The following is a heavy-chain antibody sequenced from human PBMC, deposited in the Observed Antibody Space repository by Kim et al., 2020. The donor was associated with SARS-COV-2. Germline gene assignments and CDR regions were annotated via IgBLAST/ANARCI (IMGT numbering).Heavy chain of an antibody. D-gene: IGHD3-16*02. V-gene: IGHV3-73*01. CDR2: IRNKENNYAT. CDR1: GFSFSDSA. CDR3: TRHVTSYHGSDAFDI. Sequence: GGSLRLSCAASGFSFSDSALHWVRQAPGKGLEWVGRIRNKENNYATIYAESVTGRFTISRDDSANTVSLHMNSLKTEDTAIYYCTRHVTSYHGSDAFDIWGQGTMVIVSS. J-gene: IGHJ3*02.